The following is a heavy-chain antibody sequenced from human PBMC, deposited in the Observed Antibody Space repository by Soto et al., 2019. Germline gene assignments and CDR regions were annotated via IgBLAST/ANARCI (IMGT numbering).Heavy chain of an antibody. V-gene: IGHV5-51*01. CDR1: GYSFTSYW. D-gene: IGHD3-22*01. J-gene: IGHJ5*02. CDR3: ARTYYYDSSGYYYMNWFDP. CDR2: IYPGDSDT. Sequence: PGESLKISCKGSGYSFTSYWIGWVRQMPGKGLEWMGIIYPGDSDTRYSPSFQGQVTISADKSISTAYLQWSSLKASDTAMYYCARTYYYDSSGYYYMNWFDPWGQGTLVTVSS.